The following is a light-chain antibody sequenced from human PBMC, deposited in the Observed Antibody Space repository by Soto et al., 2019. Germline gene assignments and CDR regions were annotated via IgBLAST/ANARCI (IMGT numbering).Light chain of an antibody. CDR2: TAS. CDR1: QDIAGY. CDR3: QQAYAFPID. J-gene: IGKJ5*01. V-gene: IGKV1D-12*01. Sequence: DSQVTESPSSVSASVGDRVTISCRASQDIAGYLACYQHKPGRAPELLIRTASSLQSGVPSRVSGSGSGTDFTLTINSLQPVDCADYYCQQAYAFPIDFGQGTRLEIK.